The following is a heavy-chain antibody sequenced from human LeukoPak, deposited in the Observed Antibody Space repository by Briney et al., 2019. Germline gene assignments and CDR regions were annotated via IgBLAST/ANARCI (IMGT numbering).Heavy chain of an antibody. V-gene: IGHV3-23*01. CDR2: ISGSGGNT. J-gene: IGHJ4*02. CDR3: AKIALLRGPRCHYFDY. CDR1: GFTFSSYA. Sequence: GGSLRLSCAASGFTFSSYAMSWVRQAPGKGLEWVSAISGSGGNTYYADSVKGRFTISRDNSKNTLYLQMNSLRAEDTAVYYCAKIALLRGPRCHYFDYWGQGILVTVSS. D-gene: IGHD5-24*01.